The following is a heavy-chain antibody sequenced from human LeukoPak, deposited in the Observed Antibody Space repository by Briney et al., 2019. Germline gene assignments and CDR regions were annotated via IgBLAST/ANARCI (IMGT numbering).Heavy chain of an antibody. CDR1: GLTFSSYV. D-gene: IGHD2-2*02. CDR2: IPGSGGSK. Sequence: PGGSLGLSRAASGLTFSSYVMSWVRQAPGKGLEWVSVIPGSGGSKYYADSAKGRFTIYRDNSKNTLYLQMHSERAEHRGVYHCAKSIYCTSTSCYRGFDFGPQGTLV. J-gene: IGHJ4*02. V-gene: IGHV3-23*01. CDR3: AKSIYCTSTSCYRGFDF.